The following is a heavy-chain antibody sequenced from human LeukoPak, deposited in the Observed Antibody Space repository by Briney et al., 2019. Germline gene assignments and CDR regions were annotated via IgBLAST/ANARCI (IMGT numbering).Heavy chain of an antibody. CDR2: FDPEDGET. J-gene: IGHJ3*02. Sequence: ASVKVSCKVSGYTLTELSMHWVRQAPGKGLEWMGGFDPEDGETIYAQKFQGRVTMTEDTSTDTAYMELSSLRSEDTAVYYCASAENYDSSGPRYAFDIWGQGTMVTVSS. D-gene: IGHD3-22*01. CDR1: GYTLTELS. V-gene: IGHV1-24*01. CDR3: ASAENYDSSGPRYAFDI.